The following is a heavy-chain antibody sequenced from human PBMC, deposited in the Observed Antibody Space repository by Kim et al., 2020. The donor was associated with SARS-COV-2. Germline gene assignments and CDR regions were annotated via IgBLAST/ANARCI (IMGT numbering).Heavy chain of an antibody. CDR1: GFIFSSYG. V-gene: IGHV3-33*06. CDR3: AKDSDSSGYYYVDY. Sequence: GGSLRLSCAASGFIFSSYGMHWVRQAPGKGLEWVAVIWYDGSNKYYADSVKGRFTISRVNSKNTLYLQMNSLRAEDTAIYFCAKDSDSSGYYYVDYWGQGTLVTVSS. D-gene: IGHD3-22*01. J-gene: IGHJ4*02. CDR2: IWYDGSNK.